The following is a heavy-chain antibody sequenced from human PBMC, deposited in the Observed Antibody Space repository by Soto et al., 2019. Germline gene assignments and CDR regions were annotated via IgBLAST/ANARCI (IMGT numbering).Heavy chain of an antibody. D-gene: IGHD3-3*01. J-gene: IGHJ6*02. Sequence: QVQLVQSGAEVKKPGASVKVSCKASGYTFTSYAMHWVRQAPGQRLEWMGWINAGNGNTKYSQKFQGRVTITRDTSASTAYMELSSLRSEDTAVYYCARARYYDFWSGYYSGLYYGVDVWGQGTTVTVSS. V-gene: IGHV1-3*01. CDR1: GYTFTSYA. CDR2: INAGNGNT. CDR3: ARARYYDFWSGYYSGLYYGVDV.